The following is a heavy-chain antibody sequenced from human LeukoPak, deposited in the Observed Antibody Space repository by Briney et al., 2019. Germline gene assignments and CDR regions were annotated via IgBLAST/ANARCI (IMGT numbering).Heavy chain of an antibody. D-gene: IGHD3-16*01. Sequence: GRSLRLSCAASGFTFSSYGMHWVRQAPGKGLEWVAVISYDGSNKYYADSVKGRFTISRDNSKNTLYLQMNSLRAEDTAVYYCAKDLGGIRTVFDYWGQGTLVTVSS. CDR3: AKDLGGIRTVFDY. J-gene: IGHJ4*02. CDR1: GFTFSSYG. V-gene: IGHV3-30*18. CDR2: ISYDGSNK.